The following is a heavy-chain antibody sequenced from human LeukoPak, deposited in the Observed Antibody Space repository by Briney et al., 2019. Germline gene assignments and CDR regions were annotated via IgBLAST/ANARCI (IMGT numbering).Heavy chain of an antibody. CDR1: GFTVSSNY. CDR2: IYSGGST. J-gene: IGHJ4*02. Sequence: GGSLRLSCAASGFTVSSNYMSWVRQAPGKGLEWVSVIYSGGSTYYADSVKGRFTISRDNSKNTLYLQMNSLRAEDTAVYYCARDRFSSGYPGPFDYWGQGTLVTVSS. V-gene: IGHV3-53*01. CDR3: ARDRFSSGYPGPFDY. D-gene: IGHD3-3*01.